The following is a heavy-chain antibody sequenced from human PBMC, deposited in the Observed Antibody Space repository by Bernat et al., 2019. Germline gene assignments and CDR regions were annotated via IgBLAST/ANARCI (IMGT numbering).Heavy chain of an antibody. V-gene: IGHV3-33*01. J-gene: IGHJ6*02. CDR2: RWYDGSNK. CDR3: AREYGMDV. Sequence: QVQLVESGGGVVQPGRSLRLSCAASGFTFSSYGMHWVRQAPGKGLEWVAVRWYDGSNKHYAESGKGRFTISRDNSKNTLYLQMNSLRAEDTAVYYCAREYGMDVWGQGTTVTVSS. CDR1: GFTFSSYG.